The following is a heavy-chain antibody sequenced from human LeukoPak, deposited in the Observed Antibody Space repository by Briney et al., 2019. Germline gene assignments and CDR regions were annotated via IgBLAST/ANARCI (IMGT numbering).Heavy chain of an antibody. CDR3: ARDARASSSSYSDY. Sequence: ASVKVSCKASGYTFTSYGISWVRQAPGRGLEWMGWISAYNGNTNYAQKLQGRVTMTTDTSTSTAYMELRSLRSDDTAVYYCARDARASSSSYSDYWGQGTLVTVSS. V-gene: IGHV1-18*01. D-gene: IGHD6-13*01. J-gene: IGHJ4*02. CDR2: ISAYNGNT. CDR1: GYTFTSYG.